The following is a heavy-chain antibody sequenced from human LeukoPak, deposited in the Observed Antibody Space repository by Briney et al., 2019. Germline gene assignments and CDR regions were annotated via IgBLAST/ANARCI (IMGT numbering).Heavy chain of an antibody. CDR1: GFTFSSYS. D-gene: IGHD3-22*01. CDR2: ISSSSSYI. CDR3: VRDWGYDSSGYWQKYFDT. Sequence: PGGSLRLSCAASGFTFSSYSMNWVRQAPGKGLEWVSSISSSSSYIYYAGSVKGRFTISRDNAKNSLYLQMNSLRAEDTAVYYCVRDWGYDSSGYWQKYFDTWGQGTLVTVSS. V-gene: IGHV3-21*01. J-gene: IGHJ4*02.